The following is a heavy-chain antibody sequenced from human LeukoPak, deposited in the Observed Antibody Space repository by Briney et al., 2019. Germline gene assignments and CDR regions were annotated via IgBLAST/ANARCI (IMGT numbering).Heavy chain of an antibody. CDR2: ISSSSSYI. CDR3: ARVSGPGNTEIDY. V-gene: IGHV3-21*01. CDR1: GFTFSSYS. D-gene: IGHD1-1*01. Sequence: PGGSLRLSCAASGFTFSSYSMNWVRQAPGKGLEWVSSISSSSSYIYYADSVKGRFTISRDNAKNSLYLQMNSLRAEDTAVYYCARVSGPGNTEIDYWGQGTLVTVSS. J-gene: IGHJ4*02.